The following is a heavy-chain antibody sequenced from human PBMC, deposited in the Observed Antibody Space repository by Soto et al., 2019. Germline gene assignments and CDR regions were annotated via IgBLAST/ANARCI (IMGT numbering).Heavy chain of an antibody. CDR2: ISNTGDVT. CDR1: GFTFRNYG. V-gene: IGHV3-23*01. D-gene: IGHD3-22*01. CDR3: SKDRMIVDLLGFDI. J-gene: IGHJ3*02. Sequence: EVLLLESGGGVVQPGGSLRLSCAVSGFTFRNYGMSWVRQTPGKGLEWVSSISNTGDVTYYADSVKGRFTISRDNSKNALNLQMNSLRAEDPAVYYCSKDRMIVDLLGFDIWGQGTLVTVSS.